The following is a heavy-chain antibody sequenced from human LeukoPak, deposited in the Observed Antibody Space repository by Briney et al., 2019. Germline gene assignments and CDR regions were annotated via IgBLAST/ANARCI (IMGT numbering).Heavy chain of an antibody. D-gene: IGHD5-18*01. J-gene: IGHJ4*02. CDR1: GYTFTDYY. CDR2: INPNSGGT. CDR3: ARSLGYSYGYGTADY. V-gene: IGHV1-2*06. Sequence: ASVKVSCKASGYTFTDYYMHWVRQAPGQGLEWMGRINPNSGGTDYAQKFQGRVTMTRDTSINTAYMELSRLRSDDTAVYYCARSLGYSYGYGTADYWGQGTLVTVSS.